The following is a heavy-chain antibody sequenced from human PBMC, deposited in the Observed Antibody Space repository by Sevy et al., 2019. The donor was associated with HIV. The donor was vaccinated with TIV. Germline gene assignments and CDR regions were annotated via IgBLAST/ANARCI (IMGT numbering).Heavy chain of an antibody. CDR2: ISGSGGST. D-gene: IGHD2-2*02. Sequence: GGSLRLSCAASGFTFSSYAMSWVRQAPGKGLEWVSAISGSGGSTYYADSVKGRFTISRDNSKNTLYLQMNSLRAEDTAVYYCAKDQLAGVVVPAAIEDVWGKGTTVTVSS. V-gene: IGHV3-23*01. J-gene: IGHJ6*04. CDR1: GFTFSSYA. CDR3: AKDQLAGVVVPAAIEDV.